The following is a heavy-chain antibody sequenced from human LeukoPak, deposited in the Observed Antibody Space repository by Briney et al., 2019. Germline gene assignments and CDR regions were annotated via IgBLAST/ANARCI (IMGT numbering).Heavy chain of an antibody. CDR3: ARVGGLLWFGDPEDGPWYFDL. D-gene: IGHD3-10*01. CDR1: GGSMSSYY. CDR2: IYYSGST. V-gene: IGHV4-59*06. J-gene: IGHJ2*01. Sequence: SETLSLTCTVSGGSMSSYYWSWIRQHPGKGLEWIGYIYYSGSTYYNPSLKSRVTISVDTSKNQFSLKLSSVTAADTAVYYCARVGGLLWFGDPEDGPWYFDLWGRGTLVTVSS.